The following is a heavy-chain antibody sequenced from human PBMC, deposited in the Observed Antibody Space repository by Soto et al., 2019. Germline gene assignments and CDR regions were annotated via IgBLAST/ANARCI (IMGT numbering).Heavy chain of an antibody. CDR3: ARSRAWLQTPAALAY. D-gene: IGHD5-12*01. CDR2: VTHVGGT. J-gene: IGHJ4*02. Sequence: QVQLQQWGAGLLKPSETLSLTCGVSGGSISTYYWNWIRQSPGRGLEYIGEVTHVGGTNYNPSLKGRVSLSVDSSRNHLSLHLNSVTAADSAIYSCARSRAWLQTPAALAYWGQGSLVIVSS. CDR1: GGSISTYY. V-gene: IGHV4-34*02.